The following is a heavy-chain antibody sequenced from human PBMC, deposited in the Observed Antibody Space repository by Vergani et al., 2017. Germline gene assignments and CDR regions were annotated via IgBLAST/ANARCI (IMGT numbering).Heavy chain of an antibody. D-gene: IGHD3-22*01. CDR2: IYYSGST. V-gene: IGHV4-39*01. CDR1: GGSISSSSYY. Sequence: QLQLQESGPGLVKPSETLSLTCTVSGGSISSSSYYWGWIRQPPGKGLEWIGSIYYSGSTYYNPSLKSRVTISVDTSKNQFSLKLSSVTAADTAVYYCASLPPYYYDSSGLAPAAFVIWGQGTTVTVSS. CDR3: ASLPPYYYDSSGLAPAAFVI. J-gene: IGHJ6*02.